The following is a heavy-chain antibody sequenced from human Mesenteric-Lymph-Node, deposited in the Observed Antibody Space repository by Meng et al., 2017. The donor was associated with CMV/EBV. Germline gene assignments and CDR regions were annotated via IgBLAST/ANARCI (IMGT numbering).Heavy chain of an antibody. J-gene: IGHJ4*02. V-gene: IGHV4-59*07. Sequence: SDTLSLTCTVTGGSNSNYYWSWIRQPPGQGLEWIGYIYYSGGTNYNPSLKSRVTISLDTSKSQCSLKLSSVTAADTAVYYCARGRSSGNYYTADYWGQGTLVTVSS. D-gene: IGHD4-11*01. CDR1: GGSNSNYY. CDR3: ARGRSSGNYYTADY. CDR2: IYYSGGT.